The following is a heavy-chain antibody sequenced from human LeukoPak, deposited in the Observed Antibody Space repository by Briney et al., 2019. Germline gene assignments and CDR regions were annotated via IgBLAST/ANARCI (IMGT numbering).Heavy chain of an antibody. CDR1: GFTFSSYA. D-gene: IGHD1-26*01. Sequence: GRSLRLSCAASGFTFSSYAMSWVRQAPGKGLEWVSAISGSGGSTYYADSVKGRFTISRDNAKNSLYLQMNSLRVEDTAVYYCASGMRVGPNIWGQGTLATVSS. V-gene: IGHV3-23*01. CDR3: ASGMRVGPNI. J-gene: IGHJ4*02. CDR2: ISGSGGST.